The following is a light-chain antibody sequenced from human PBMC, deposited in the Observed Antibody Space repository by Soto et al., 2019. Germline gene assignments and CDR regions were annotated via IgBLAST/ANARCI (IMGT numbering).Light chain of an antibody. CDR2: DAS. Sequence: EIVLTQSPATLSLSPGERATLSCRASQSVSSYLAWYQQKPGQAPRLLIYDASNRATGIPARFSGSGSGTDFTLSISSIEPADLAVYYCQQRSYWPLTFGGGTKVEIK. CDR3: QQRSYWPLT. CDR1: QSVSSY. V-gene: IGKV3-11*01. J-gene: IGKJ4*01.